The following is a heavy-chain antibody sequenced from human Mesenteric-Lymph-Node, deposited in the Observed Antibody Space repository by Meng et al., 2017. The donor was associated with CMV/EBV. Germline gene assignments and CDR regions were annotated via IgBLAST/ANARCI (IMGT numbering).Heavy chain of an antibody. J-gene: IGHJ4*02. CDR3: ARDCISTSCLDY. CDR2: IYYSGST. Sequence: SETLSLTCTVSGGSISSGGYYWSWIRQHPGKGLEWIGYIYYSGSTNYNPSLKSRVTISLDTSKNQFSLKLSSVTAADTAVYYCARDCISTSCLDYWGQGTLVTVSS. CDR1: GGSISSGGYY. D-gene: IGHD2-2*01. V-gene: IGHV4-30-4*08.